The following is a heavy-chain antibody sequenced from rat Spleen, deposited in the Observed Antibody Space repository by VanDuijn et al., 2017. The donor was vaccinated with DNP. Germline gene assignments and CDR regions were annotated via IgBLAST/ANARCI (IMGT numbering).Heavy chain of an antibody. V-gene: IGHV5-58*01. Sequence: EVQLVETGGGLLQPGRSLKLSCVASGFTFSSYWMYWIRQAPGKGLEWVASINTDGGSTYYPDSVKGRFTISRDNAENTVYLQMNSLRSEDTATYYCAKGIRGTGAMDAWGQGTSVTVSS. D-gene: IGHD4-3*01. CDR3: AKGIRGTGAMDA. J-gene: IGHJ4*01. CDR2: INTDGGST. CDR1: GFTFSSYW.